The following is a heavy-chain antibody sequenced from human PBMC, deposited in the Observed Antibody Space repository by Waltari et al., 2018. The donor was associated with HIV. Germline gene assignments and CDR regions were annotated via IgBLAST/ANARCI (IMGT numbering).Heavy chain of an antibody. CDR3: SGAAYYFDSSPFDTVDV. D-gene: IGHD3-22*01. Sequence: HVEIQQWGAGLLKPSETLSLSCAVSGGSFNAYSWRGIRQAPGKGLGWIGEVSYRGVSTYTPSLESRVTITIDVSKTQVFLMMSPVTVADTAVYYCSGAAYYFDSSPFDTVDVWGPGTMVSVSS. J-gene: IGHJ3*01. CDR2: VSYRGVS. V-gene: IGHV4-34*02. CDR1: GGSFNAYS.